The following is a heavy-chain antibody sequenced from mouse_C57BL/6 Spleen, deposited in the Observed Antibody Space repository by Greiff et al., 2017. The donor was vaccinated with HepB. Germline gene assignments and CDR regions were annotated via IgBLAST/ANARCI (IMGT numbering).Heavy chain of an antibody. D-gene: IGHD1-1*02. CDR2: INPSSGYT. CDR3: ARVVVPSYAMYY. Sequence: VQLQQSGAELARPGASVKMSCKASGYTFTSYTMHWVKQRPGQGLEWIGYINPSSGYTKYNQKVKDKATLTADKSTSTAYMQLSSLTSEDSAVYYCARVVVPSYAMYYWGQGTSVTASS. V-gene: IGHV1-4*01. CDR1: GYTFTSYT. J-gene: IGHJ4*01.